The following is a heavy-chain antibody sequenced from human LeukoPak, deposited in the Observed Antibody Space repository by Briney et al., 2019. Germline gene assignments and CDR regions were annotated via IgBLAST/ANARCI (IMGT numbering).Heavy chain of an antibody. CDR3: ARPYYCSTTSCSYGLAY. V-gene: IGHV3-30*04. CDR1: GFTLSSYA. J-gene: IGHJ4*02. CDR2: ISSNGTNQ. D-gene: IGHD2-2*01. Sequence: GGSLRLSCVVSGFTLSSYAMHWVRQAPGKGLEWVTVISSNGTNQHYADSVKGRFTISRDNSKNTLYLQMNSLRVDDTAVYYCARPYYCSTTSCSYGLAYWGQGTLVTVSS.